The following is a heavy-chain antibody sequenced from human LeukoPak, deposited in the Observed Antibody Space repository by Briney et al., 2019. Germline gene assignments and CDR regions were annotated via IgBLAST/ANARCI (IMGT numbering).Heavy chain of an antibody. V-gene: IGHV1-3*01. CDR2: INAGNGNT. D-gene: IGHD3-10*01. J-gene: IGHJ4*02. CDR3: ARDAYYYGSGSPSGFDY. Sequence: ASVKVSCKASGYTFTSYAMHRVRQAPGQRLEWMGWINAGNGNTKYSQKFQGRVTITRDTSASTAYMELSSLRSEDTAVYYCARDAYYYGSGSPSGFDYWGQGTLVTVSS. CDR1: GYTFTSYA.